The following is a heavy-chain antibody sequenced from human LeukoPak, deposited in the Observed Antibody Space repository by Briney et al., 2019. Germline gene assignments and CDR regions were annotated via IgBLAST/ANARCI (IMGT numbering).Heavy chain of an antibody. CDR2: IIPIDGTA. CDR1: RDTFTRCA. D-gene: IGHD5-18*01. V-gene: IGHV1-69*05. J-gene: IGHJ3*02. Sequence: RASVKVSCKASRDTFTRCAFSWVRQAPGQGLEWMGGIIPIDGTANFGQKFQGRVTMTTDTSTSTAYMELRSLRSDDTAVYYCARPGGTAMDRYMAFDIWGQGTMVTVSS. CDR3: ARPGGTAMDRYMAFDI.